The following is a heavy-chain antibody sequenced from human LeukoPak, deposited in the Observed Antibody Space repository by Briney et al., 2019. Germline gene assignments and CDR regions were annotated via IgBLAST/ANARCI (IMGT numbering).Heavy chain of an antibody. V-gene: IGHV1-69*02. CDR3: ATPTNTPMDEPDGFDI. J-gene: IGHJ3*02. D-gene: IGHD5-18*01. CDR1: GGTFSSYT. CDR2: VIPILGIA. Sequence: GASVKVSCKTSGGTFSSYTISWVRQAPGQGLEWMGRVIPILGIANYARKFQGRVTLTADKSTSTAYMELSSLRSEDTAVYYCATPTNTPMDEPDGFDIWGQGTMVTVSS.